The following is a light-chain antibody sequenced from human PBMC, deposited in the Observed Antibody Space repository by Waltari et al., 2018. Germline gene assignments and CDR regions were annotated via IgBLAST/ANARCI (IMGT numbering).Light chain of an antibody. CDR3: MQALQIPRT. Sequence: EIVMTQSPATLSVSPGERATLSCRASQSVSSNLAWYLQKPGQSPQLLIYLGSNRASGVTDRLSGSGSGTDFTLKISRVEAEDVGVYYCMQALQIPRTFGQGTKLEIK. CDR1: QSVSSN. J-gene: IGKJ2*01. CDR2: LGS. V-gene: IGKV2-28*01.